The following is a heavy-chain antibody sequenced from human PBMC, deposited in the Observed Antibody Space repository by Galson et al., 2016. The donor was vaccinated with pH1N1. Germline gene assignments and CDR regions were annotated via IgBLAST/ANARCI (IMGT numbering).Heavy chain of an antibody. D-gene: IGHD2-2*01. J-gene: IGHJ4*02. Sequence: SLRLSCAASEFTFSSYSMNWVRQGPGKGLEWVSYISSSGSYKNYADSVKGRFTISRDNVKNSLYLQMNSLRAEDTAIYYCATYVNSTTCYEASFDYWGQGTLVTVSS. CDR1: EFTFSSYS. CDR2: ISSSGSYK. CDR3: ATYVNSTTCYEASFDY. V-gene: IGHV3-21*01.